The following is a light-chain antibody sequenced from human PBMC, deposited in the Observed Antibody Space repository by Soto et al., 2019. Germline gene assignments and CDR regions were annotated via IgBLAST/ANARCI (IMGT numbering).Light chain of an antibody. CDR2: KAS. J-gene: IGKJ1*01. CDR3: QQYNSFIWT. V-gene: IGKV1-5*03. Sequence: DIQMTQPPSTLSASVGDRVTIICRASQSISSWLAWYQQKAGKAPKLLISKASNLDSGVPSRFSGSGSGTEFNLTISSLQPEDFATYYCQQYNSFIWTFGQGTKVDIK. CDR1: QSISSW.